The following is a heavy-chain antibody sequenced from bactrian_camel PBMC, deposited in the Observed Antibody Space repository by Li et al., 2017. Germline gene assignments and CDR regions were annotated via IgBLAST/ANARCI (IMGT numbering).Heavy chain of an antibody. V-gene: IGHV3S9*01. D-gene: IGHD2*01. J-gene: IGHJ4*01. CDR3: VQGGFWMSHFNY. CDR1: GFTESTYS. CDR2: IDGDGPT. Sequence: HVQLVESGGGSVQSGGSLTLSCAVSGFTESTYSLAWFRQRPGKEREGVAGIDGDGPTTYADSVKGRFTISVENTKNTIHLQITNLKPEDTAVYYCVQGGFWMSHFNYWGQGTQVTVS.